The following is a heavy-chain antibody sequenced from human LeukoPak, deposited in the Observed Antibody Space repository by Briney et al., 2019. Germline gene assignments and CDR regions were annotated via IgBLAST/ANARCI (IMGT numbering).Heavy chain of an antibody. Sequence: SGPALVKPTQTLTLTCTFSGFSLSTSGMCVSWIRQPPGKALEWLARIDWDDDKYYSTSLKTRLTISKDTSKNQVVLTMTNMDPVDTATYYCARIFLSGSYGGGFDYWGQGTLVTVSS. CDR2: IDWDDDK. V-gene: IGHV2-70*11. J-gene: IGHJ4*02. CDR3: ARIFLSGSYGGGFDY. D-gene: IGHD1-26*01. CDR1: GFSLSTSGMC.